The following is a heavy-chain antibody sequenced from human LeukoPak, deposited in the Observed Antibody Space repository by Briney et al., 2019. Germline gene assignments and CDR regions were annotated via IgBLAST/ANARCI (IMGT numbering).Heavy chain of an antibody. CDR3: ARHKPEMATKTFDY. CDR2: IYYSGST. J-gene: IGHJ4*02. CDR1: VGSITNYY. D-gene: IGHD5-24*01. V-gene: IGHV4-59*08. Sequence: SETLSLTCSVSVGSITNYYWSWLRHPPGKGLECIGFIYYSGSTSYNPSLKSRVTISVDTSKNQFSLKLSSVTAADTAVYYCARHKPEMATKTFDYWGQGTLVTVSS.